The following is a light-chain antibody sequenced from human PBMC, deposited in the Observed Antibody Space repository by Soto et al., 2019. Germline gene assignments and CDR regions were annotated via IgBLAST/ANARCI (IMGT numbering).Light chain of an antibody. Sequence: QSVLTQPPSASGSPGQSVTISCTGTSSDVGGYNYVSWYQQHPGKAPKLMIYKVNKRPSGVPDRFSGSKSGNTASLTVSGLQAEDEADYYCSSHSGSNLVVFGGGTKLTVL. J-gene: IGLJ2*01. CDR3: SSHSGSNLVV. CDR1: SSDVGGYNY. V-gene: IGLV2-8*01. CDR2: KVN.